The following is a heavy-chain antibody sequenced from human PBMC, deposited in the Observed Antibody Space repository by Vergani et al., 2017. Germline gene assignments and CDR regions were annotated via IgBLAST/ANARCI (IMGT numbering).Heavy chain of an antibody. D-gene: IGHD3-10*01. V-gene: IGHV3-7*01. CDR2: VNQDGSEK. Sequence: EGQLVESGGDWVQRGGSLRLSCAASGFISSSYWMSWVRQAPGKGLEWVANVNQDGSEKYYVDSVRGRFTISRDNAKNSIYLQMNSLRAEDTAVYFCVRVPLIRRGSGNYGINNYHGMDVWRQGTTVIVSS. CDR3: VRVPLIRRGSGNYGINNYHGMDV. CDR1: GFISSSYW. J-gene: IGHJ6*02.